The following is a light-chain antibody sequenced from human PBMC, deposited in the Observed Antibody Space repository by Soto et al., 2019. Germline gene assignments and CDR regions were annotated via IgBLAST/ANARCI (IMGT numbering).Light chain of an antibody. V-gene: IGLV4-69*01. CDR1: SGHSSYA. Sequence: QPVLTQSPSASASLGASVKLTCTLSSGHSSYAIAWHQQQPEKGPRYLMKLNSDGSHNKGDGIPDRFSGSRSGAERYLIISSLQSEDEADYYCQTWGTGIHVFGTGTKLTVL. CDR2: LNSDGSH. J-gene: IGLJ1*01. CDR3: QTWGTGIHV.